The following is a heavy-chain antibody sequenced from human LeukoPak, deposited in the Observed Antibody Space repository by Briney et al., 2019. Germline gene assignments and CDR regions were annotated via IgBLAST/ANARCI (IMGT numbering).Heavy chain of an antibody. V-gene: IGHV3-66*01. CDR2: IYSGGST. CDR1: GFTVSSNY. D-gene: IGHD2-2*01. CDR3: ASGPAAIPY. J-gene: IGHJ4*02. Sequence: PGGSLRLSRAASGFTVSSNYMSWVRQAPGKGLEWVSVIYSGGSTYYADSVKGRFTISRDNSKNTLYLQMNSLRAEDTAVYYCASGPAAIPYWGQGTLVTVSS.